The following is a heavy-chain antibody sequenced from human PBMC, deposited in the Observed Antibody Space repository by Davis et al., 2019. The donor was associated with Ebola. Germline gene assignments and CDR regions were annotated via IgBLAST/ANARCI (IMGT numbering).Heavy chain of an antibody. Sequence: GESLKISCAASGFIFNNYAMSWVRQAPGKGLEGVSGISGTGASTYYSDSVKGRFTISRDNSRNTLYLQMDSLRADDTAIYYCTKGQWLVSEYFDLWGQGTLVTVSS. CDR2: ISGTGAST. CDR1: GFIFNNYA. V-gene: IGHV3-23*01. CDR3: TKGQWLVSEYFDL. D-gene: IGHD6-19*01. J-gene: IGHJ4*02.